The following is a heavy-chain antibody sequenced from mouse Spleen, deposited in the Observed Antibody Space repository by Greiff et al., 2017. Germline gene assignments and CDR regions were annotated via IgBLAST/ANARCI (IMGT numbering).Heavy chain of an antibody. J-gene: IGHJ3*01. CDR2: IDPSDSET. D-gene: IGHD2-2*01. Sequence: VQLQQPGAELVRPGSSVKLSCKASGYTFTSYWMHWVKQRPIQGLEWIGNIDPSDSETHYNQKFKDKATLTVDKSSSTAYMQLSSLTSEDSAVYYCARMGYDGEAWFAYWGQGTLVTVSA. CDR1: GYTFTSYW. CDR3: ARMGYDGEAWFAY. V-gene: IGHV1-52*01.